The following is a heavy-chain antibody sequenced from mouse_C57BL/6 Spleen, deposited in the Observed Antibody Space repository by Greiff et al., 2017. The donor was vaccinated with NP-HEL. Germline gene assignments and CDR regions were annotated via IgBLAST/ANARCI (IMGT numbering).Heavy chain of an antibody. V-gene: IGHV14-3*01. J-gene: IGHJ4*01. CDR2: IDPANGNT. D-gene: IGHD1-1*01. CDR1: GFNIKNTY. Sequence: VQLQQSGAELVKPGASVKLSCTASGFNIKNTYMHWVKQRPEQGLEWIGRIDPANGNTKYAPKFQGKATITADTSSNTAYLQLSSLTSEDTAIDYCAREGYYYGSSIGNAMDYLGQGTSVTVSS. CDR3: AREGYYYGSSIGNAMDY.